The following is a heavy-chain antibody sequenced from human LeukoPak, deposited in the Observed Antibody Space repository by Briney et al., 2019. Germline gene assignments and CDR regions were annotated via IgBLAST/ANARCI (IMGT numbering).Heavy chain of an antibody. D-gene: IGHD2-15*01. CDR1: GFTFSSYS. Sequence: GGSLRLSCAASGFTFSSYSMNWVRQAPGKGLEWVSSISSSSSYIYYADSVKGRFTISRDNAKNSLYLQMNSLRAEDTAVYYCGKSPAADTSIVFGYRGQGTLVTVSS. CDR2: ISSSSSYI. J-gene: IGHJ4*01. CDR3: GKSPAADTSIVFGY. V-gene: IGHV3-21*01.